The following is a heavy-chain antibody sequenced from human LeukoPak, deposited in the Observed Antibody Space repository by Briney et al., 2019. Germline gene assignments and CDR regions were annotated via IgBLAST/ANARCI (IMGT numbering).Heavy chain of an antibody. J-gene: IGHJ4*02. Sequence: PGRSLKLSCAALGFTFSSFAMPWVRQAPGKGLEWVAVISYDGSNKYYADSVKGRFTISRDNSKNTLYLQMNSLRAEDTAVYYCARDLTVAGNYWGQGTLVTVSS. CDR1: GFTFSSFA. CDR2: ISYDGSNK. V-gene: IGHV3-30-3*01. CDR3: ARDLTVAGNY. D-gene: IGHD6-19*01.